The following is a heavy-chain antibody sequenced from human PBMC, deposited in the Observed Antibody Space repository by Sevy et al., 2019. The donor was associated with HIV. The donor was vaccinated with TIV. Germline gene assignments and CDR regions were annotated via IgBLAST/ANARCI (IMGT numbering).Heavy chain of an antibody. J-gene: IGHJ4*02. CDR2: IYYNGHI. D-gene: IGHD1-26*01. V-gene: IGHV4-59*08. CDR1: GGSITSLY. Sequence: SETLSLTCTVSGGSITSLYWNWIRQPPGKGLEWIANIYYNGHINYNPPLKSRFTLSLDTSKNQFSLRLSSVTAGDTAMYYCAGENAWGRGYSWGQGTLVTVS. CDR3: AGENAWGRGYS.